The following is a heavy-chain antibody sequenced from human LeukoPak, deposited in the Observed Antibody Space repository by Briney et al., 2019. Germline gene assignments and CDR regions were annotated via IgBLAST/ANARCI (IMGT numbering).Heavy chain of an antibody. CDR1: GGTFSSYA. V-gene: IGHV1-69*05. Sequence: AASVKVSCKASGGTFSSYAISWVRQAPGQGLEWMGGIIPIFGTANYAQKLQGRVTMTTDTSTSTAYMELRSLRSDDTAVYYCARDEALLWFGELNAPDYWGQGTLVTVSS. CDR3: ARDEALLWFGELNAPDY. D-gene: IGHD3-10*01. CDR2: IIPIFGTA. J-gene: IGHJ4*02.